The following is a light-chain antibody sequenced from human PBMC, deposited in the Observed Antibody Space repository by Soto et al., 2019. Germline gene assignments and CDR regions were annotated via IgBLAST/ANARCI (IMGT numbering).Light chain of an antibody. Sequence: EILLTQSPGTLSLSPGERATLSCRASQSLSDNYLAWYQQKSGQAPRLLLYGASNRATSIPDRFSGSGSGTDFTLTISRLEPEDFAVYYCQQYHRSPWTFGQGTKVDIK. CDR2: GAS. J-gene: IGKJ1*01. CDR1: QSLSDNY. CDR3: QQYHRSPWT. V-gene: IGKV3-20*01.